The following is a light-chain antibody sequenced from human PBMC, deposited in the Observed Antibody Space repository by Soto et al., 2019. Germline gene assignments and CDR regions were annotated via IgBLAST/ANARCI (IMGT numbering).Light chain of an antibody. V-gene: IGKV4-1*01. CDR1: QSVLYSSNNNNY. J-gene: IGKJ2*01. Sequence: DIVMTQSPDSLAVSLGGRATINCKPSQSVLYSSNNNNYLAWYQQKPGQPPKLLIYWASTRESGVPDRFSGSGSGTDFTLTISSLQAEDVAVYYCQQYYSPPYTFGQGTKLEIK. CDR2: WAS. CDR3: QQYYSPPYT.